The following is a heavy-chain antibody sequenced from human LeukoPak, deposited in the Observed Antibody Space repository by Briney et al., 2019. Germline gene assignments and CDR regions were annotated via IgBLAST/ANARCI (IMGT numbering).Heavy chain of an antibody. CDR1: GFTFSSYG. V-gene: IGHV3-33*01. J-gene: IGHJ4*02. Sequence: GGSPRLSCAASGFTFSSYGMHWVRQAPGKGLEWVAVIWYDGSNKYYADSVKGRFTISRGNSKNTLYLQMNSLRAEDTAVYYCAPRSGGDFDYWGQGTLVTVSS. CDR3: APRSGGDFDY. CDR2: IWYDGSNK. D-gene: IGHD1-26*01.